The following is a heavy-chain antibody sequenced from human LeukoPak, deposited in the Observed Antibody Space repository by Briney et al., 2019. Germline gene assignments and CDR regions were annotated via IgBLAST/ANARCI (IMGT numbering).Heavy chain of an antibody. CDR1: GYTFTSYY. V-gene: IGHV1-46*01. Sequence: ASVKVSCKASGYTFTSYYIHWVRQAPGQGLEWMGIINPSGGSTSYAQKFQGRVTMTRDTSTSTVYMELSSLRSEDTAVYYCARGYYDFWSGARDYYYYMDVWGKGTTVTVSS. CDR3: ARGYYDFWSGARDYYYYMDV. J-gene: IGHJ6*03. D-gene: IGHD3-3*01. CDR2: INPSGGST.